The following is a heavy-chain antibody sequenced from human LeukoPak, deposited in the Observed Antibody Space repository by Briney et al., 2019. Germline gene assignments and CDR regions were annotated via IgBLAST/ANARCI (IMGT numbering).Heavy chain of an antibody. Sequence: GRSLRLSCAASGFTFSSYAMHWVRQAPGKGLEWVAVISYDGSNKYYADSVKGRFTISRDNSKNTLYLQMNSLRAEDTAAYYCARVSLRGRIAVAGPFDYWGQGTLVTVSS. CDR3: ARVSLRGRIAVAGPFDY. V-gene: IGHV3-30*04. D-gene: IGHD6-19*01. CDR1: GFTFSSYA. J-gene: IGHJ4*02. CDR2: ISYDGSNK.